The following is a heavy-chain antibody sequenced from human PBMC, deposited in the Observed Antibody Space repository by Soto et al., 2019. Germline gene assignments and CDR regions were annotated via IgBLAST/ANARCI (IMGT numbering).Heavy chain of an antibody. J-gene: IGHJ6*02. D-gene: IGHD4-17*01. CDR1: GFTFSNAW. CDR3: TTDSPNYGDYFYYYYGMDV. Sequence: GGSLRLSCAASGFTFSNAWMNWVRQAPGKGLEWVGRIKSKTDGGTTDYAAPVKGRFTISRDDSKNTLYLQMNSLKTEDTAVYYCTTDSPNYGDYFYYYYGMDVWGQGTTVTVSS. V-gene: IGHV3-15*07. CDR2: IKSKTDGGTT.